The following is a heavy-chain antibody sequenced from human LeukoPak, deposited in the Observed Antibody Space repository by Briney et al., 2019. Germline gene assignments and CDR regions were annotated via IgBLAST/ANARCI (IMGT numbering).Heavy chain of an antibody. CDR2: INPNSGGT. Sequence: GASVKVSCKASGYTFTGYYMHWVRQAPGQGLEWMGWINPNSGGTNYAQNLQGRVTMTTETSTTTAYMELRSLISDDTAVYYCARGKGFDYWGQGTLVTVSS. CDR3: ARGKGFDY. J-gene: IGHJ4*02. V-gene: IGHV1-2*02. CDR1: GYTFTGYY.